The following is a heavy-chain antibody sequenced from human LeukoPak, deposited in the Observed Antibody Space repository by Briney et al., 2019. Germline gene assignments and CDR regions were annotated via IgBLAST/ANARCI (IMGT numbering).Heavy chain of an antibody. Sequence: GGSLRLTCTASGFTFSNHYMDWVRQAPGKGLEWVSYISSSGSTIYYADSVKGRFTISRDNAKNSLYLQMNSLRAEDTAVYYCAELGITMIGGVWGKGTTVTISS. V-gene: IGHV3-11*04. D-gene: IGHD3-10*02. CDR3: AELGITMIGGV. CDR2: ISSSGSTI. J-gene: IGHJ6*04. CDR1: GFTFSNHY.